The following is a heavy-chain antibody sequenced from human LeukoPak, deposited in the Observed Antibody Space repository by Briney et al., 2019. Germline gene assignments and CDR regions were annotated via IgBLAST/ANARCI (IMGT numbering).Heavy chain of an antibody. CDR2: ISYDGSNK. J-gene: IGHJ4*02. CDR1: GFTFSSYG. CDR3: ARGSQLWFDYFDY. Sequence: GGSLRLSCAASGFTFSSYGMHWVRQAPGKGLEWVAVISYDGSNKYYADSVKGRFTISRDNSKNTLYLQMNSLRSEDMAVYYCARGSQLWFDYFDYWGQGTLVTVSS. V-gene: IGHV3-30*03. D-gene: IGHD5-18*01.